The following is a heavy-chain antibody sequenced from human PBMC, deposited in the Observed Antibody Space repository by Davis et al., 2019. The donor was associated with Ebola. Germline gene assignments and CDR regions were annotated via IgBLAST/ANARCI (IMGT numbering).Heavy chain of an antibody. V-gene: IGHV3-30*02. CDR2: IRYDGSNK. CDR1: GFTFSSYG. D-gene: IGHD3-22*01. Sequence: PGGSLRLSCAASGFTFSSYGMHWVRQAPGKGLEWVAFIRYDGSNKYYADSVKGRFTISRDNSKNTLYLQMNSLRAEDTAVYYCAKDHPRGSGYYGVLDYWGQGTLVTVSS. CDR3: AKDHPRGSGYYGVLDY. J-gene: IGHJ4*02.